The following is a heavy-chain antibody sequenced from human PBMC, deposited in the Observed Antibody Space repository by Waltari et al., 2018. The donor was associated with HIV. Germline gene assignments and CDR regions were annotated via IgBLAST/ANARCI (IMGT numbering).Heavy chain of an antibody. CDR1: GFSLSTSGVG. CDR3: AHSSGSGYYHDAFDI. CDR2: IFWDDDK. D-gene: IGHD3-22*01. J-gene: IGHJ3*02. V-gene: IGHV2-5*02. Sequence: QITLKESGPTLVKPTQTLTLTCTFSGFSLSTSGVGVGWIRQPPGKALEWLALIFWDDDKRYSPSLKSRLTITNDTSKNQVVLTMTNMDPVDTATYYCAHSSGSGYYHDAFDIWGQGTMVTVSS.